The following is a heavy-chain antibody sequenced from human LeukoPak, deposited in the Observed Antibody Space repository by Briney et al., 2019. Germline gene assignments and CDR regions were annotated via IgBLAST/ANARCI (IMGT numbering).Heavy chain of an antibody. CDR3: ARGGGSGRYIDY. V-gene: IGHV4-34*01. CDR1: GGSFSGYY. J-gene: IGHJ4*02. Sequence: SEALSLTCAVYGGSFSGYYWSWIRQPPGKGLEWIGEINHSGSTNYNPSLKSRVTISVDTSKNQVSLKLSSVTAADTAVYYCARGGGSGRYIDYWGQGTLVTVSS. D-gene: IGHD6-19*01. CDR2: INHSGST.